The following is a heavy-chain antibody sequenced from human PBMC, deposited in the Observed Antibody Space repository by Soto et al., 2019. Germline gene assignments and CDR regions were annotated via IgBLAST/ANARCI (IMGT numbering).Heavy chain of an antibody. CDR2: INPNTGDT. CDR3: SRESDFRDYRGFYFYAIDV. J-gene: IGHJ6*02. D-gene: IGHD4-17*01. Sequence: QVQLVQSGAEVKRPGASVKVSCKASGYILSDYHIHWVRQAPGQGLEWMGRINPNTGDTDYAQNFEGSVTMTRDTSISTAYMELKRLRSDDTAVYYCSRESDFRDYRGFYFYAIDVWGQGTTVTVSS. V-gene: IGHV1-2*06. CDR1: GYILSDYH.